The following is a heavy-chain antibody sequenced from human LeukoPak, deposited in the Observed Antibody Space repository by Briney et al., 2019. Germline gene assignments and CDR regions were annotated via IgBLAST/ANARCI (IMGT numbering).Heavy chain of an antibody. CDR1: GFTFSSYW. CDR2: ISSSSSYI. D-gene: IGHD3-22*01. V-gene: IGHV3-21*01. Sequence: GGSLRLSCAASGFTFSSYWMSWVRQAPGKGLEWVSSISSSSSYIYYADSVKGRFTISRDNAKNSLYLQMNSLRAEDTAVYYCARDAEYYYDTGLDYWGQGTLVTVSS. CDR3: ARDAEYYYDTGLDY. J-gene: IGHJ4*02.